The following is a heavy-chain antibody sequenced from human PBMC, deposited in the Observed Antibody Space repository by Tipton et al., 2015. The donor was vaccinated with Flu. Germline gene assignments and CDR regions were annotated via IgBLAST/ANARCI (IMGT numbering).Heavy chain of an antibody. J-gene: IGHJ4*02. CDR3: AKGAGYCSDGSCWYFDY. CDR1: GFTFSGYG. D-gene: IGHD2-15*01. CDR2: IRHDESDK. V-gene: IGHV3-30*02. Sequence: QVQLVQSGGGVVQPGGSLRLSCAASGFTFSGYGMHWVHQAPGKGLEWVAFIRHDESDKYYADSVKGRFTVSRDNSQNALYLQMNSLRVEDTAVYYCAKGAGYCSDGSCWYFDYWGQGILVTVSS.